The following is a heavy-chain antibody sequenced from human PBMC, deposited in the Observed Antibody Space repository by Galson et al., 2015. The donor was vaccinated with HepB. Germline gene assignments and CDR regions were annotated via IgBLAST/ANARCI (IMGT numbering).Heavy chain of an antibody. D-gene: IGHD3-10*01. CDR2: IKQDGSEK. V-gene: IGHV3-7*01. Sequence: SLRLSCAASGFTFSSYWMSWVRQAPGKGLEWVANIKQDGSEKYYVDSVKGRFTISRDNAKNSLYLQMNSLRAEDTAVYYCAACGSGSYLFPYYYMDVWGKGTTVTVSS. CDR1: GFTFSSYW. J-gene: IGHJ6*03. CDR3: AACGSGSYLFPYYYMDV.